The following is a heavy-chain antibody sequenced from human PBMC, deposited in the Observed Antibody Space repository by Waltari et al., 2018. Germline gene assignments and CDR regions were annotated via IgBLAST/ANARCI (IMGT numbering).Heavy chain of an antibody. V-gene: IGHV3-7*01. CDR1: GFTISRFW. CDR3: VGWNDPINS. Sequence: EAQLVQSGGGLVQPGGSLTLSCAASGFTISRFWMTWIGQAPGQGVQWVAHIGPDGSDKYYVDSVKGRFTISRDNAENSLLLQMSSLRVEDTALYYCVGWNDPINSWGQGTLVAVSS. CDR2: IGPDGSDK. J-gene: IGHJ4*02. D-gene: IGHD1-1*01.